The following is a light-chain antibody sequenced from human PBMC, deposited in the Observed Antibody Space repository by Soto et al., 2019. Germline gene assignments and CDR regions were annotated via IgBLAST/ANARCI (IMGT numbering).Light chain of an antibody. V-gene: IGKV1-5*03. CDR2: KAS. Sequence: DIQMSQSPSTLSASAGDRVTITCRASQSISSWLAWYQQKPGKAPRLLIYKASTLKSGVPSRFSGSGSGTEFTLTISSLQPEDFATYYCQQHNSYPPTFGQGTKVDI. CDR1: QSISSW. J-gene: IGKJ1*01. CDR3: QQHNSYPPT.